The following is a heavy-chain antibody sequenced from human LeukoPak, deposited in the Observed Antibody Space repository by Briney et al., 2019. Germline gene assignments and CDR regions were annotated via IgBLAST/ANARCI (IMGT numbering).Heavy chain of an antibody. V-gene: IGHV4-59*01. CDR3: ARTGNDSSGYYYRLDY. CDR1: GGSISRYY. CDR2: IYYSGST. J-gene: IGHJ4*02. Sequence: PSETLSLTCIVSGGSISRYYWSWIRQPPGKGLEWIGYIYYSGSTNYNPSLKSRVTISVDTSKNQFSLKLSSVTAADTAVYYCARTGNDSSGYYYRLDYWGQGTLVTVSS. D-gene: IGHD3-22*01.